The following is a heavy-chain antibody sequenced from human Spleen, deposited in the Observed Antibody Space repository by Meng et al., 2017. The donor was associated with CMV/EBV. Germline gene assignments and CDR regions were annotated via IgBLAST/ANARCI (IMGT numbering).Heavy chain of an antibody. CDR1: SVSSSSYF. V-gene: IGHV4-39*07. D-gene: IGHD3-22*01. Sequence: SVSSSSYFWGPIRQPPGKGLEWIGNVYYSGKTYYNPSLTRRVTVSVDPSKNQFSLKVNSVTAADTAVYFCARLDNDYDRIDDPFDIWGQGTMVTVSS. J-gene: IGHJ3*02. CDR3: ARLDNDYDRIDDPFDI. CDR2: VYYSGKT.